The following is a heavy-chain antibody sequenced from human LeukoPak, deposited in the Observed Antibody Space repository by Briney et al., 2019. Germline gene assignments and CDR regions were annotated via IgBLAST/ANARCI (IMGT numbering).Heavy chain of an antibody. CDR3: AKAAYDSSGSWYYFDY. Sequence: GGSLRLSCLASGFTFSSYAMDWVRQAPGQGLQWVSAVGTSADTYYADSVRGRFTISRDNSKNTLYLQMNSLRPEDTAVYYCAKAAYDSSGSWYYFDYWGQGTLVTVSS. J-gene: IGHJ4*02. D-gene: IGHD3-22*01. CDR1: GFTFSSYA. V-gene: IGHV3-23*01. CDR2: VGTSADT.